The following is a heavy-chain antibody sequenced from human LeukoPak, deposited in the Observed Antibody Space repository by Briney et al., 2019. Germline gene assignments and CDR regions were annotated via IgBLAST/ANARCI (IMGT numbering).Heavy chain of an antibody. CDR3: AKLVVDGYCSGGSCYAFDY. Sequence: GGSLRLSCAASGFTFSSCGMHWVRQAPGKGLEWVAFIRYDGSNKYYADSVKGRFTISRDNSKNTLYLQMNSLRAEDTAVYYCAKLVVDGYCSGGSCYAFDYWGQGTLVTVSS. CDR1: GFTFSSCG. CDR2: IRYDGSNK. D-gene: IGHD2-15*01. V-gene: IGHV3-30*02. J-gene: IGHJ4*02.